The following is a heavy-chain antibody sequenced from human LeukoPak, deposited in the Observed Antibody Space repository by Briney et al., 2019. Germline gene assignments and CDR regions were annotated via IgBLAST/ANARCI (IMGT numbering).Heavy chain of an antibody. J-gene: IGHJ4*02. CDR3: ATLAAAGTTDLDY. V-gene: IGHV1-69*06. D-gene: IGHD6-13*01. CDR1: GGTFSSYA. Sequence: SVKVSCKASGGTFSSYAISWVRQAPGQGLEWMGGIIPIFGTANYAQKFQGRVTITADKSTSTAYMELSSLRSEDTAVYYCATLAAAGTTDLDYWGQGTLVTVSS. CDR2: IIPIFGTA.